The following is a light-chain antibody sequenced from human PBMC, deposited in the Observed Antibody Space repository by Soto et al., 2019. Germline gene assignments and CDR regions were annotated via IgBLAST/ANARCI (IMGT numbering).Light chain of an antibody. Sequence: EIVMTQSPAPLSVSPREGATLSCRASQSVGSNLAWYQQKPGQAPRLLIFGASTRVTGIPARFSGSGSGTEFTLPISSLQSEDFAVYYCEQYNNWPPTFGGGTKVELK. CDR1: QSVGSN. J-gene: IGKJ4*01. CDR2: GAS. V-gene: IGKV3-15*01. CDR3: EQYNNWPPT.